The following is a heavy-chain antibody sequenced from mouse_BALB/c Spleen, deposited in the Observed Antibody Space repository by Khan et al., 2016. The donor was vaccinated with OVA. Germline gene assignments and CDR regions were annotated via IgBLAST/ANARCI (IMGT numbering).Heavy chain of an antibody. Sequence: VQLKESGPDLVKTGASVKISCKASGYSFTAYYMNWVKLSHGKSLECIGRINTNTDNPNYNQKFKGKTILTVHTSSSTACMELRSLTSEDSAVYFCARGYDFFAYWGQGTLVTVSA. CDR2: INTNTDNP. D-gene: IGHD2-14*01. J-gene: IGHJ3*01. CDR1: GYSFTAYY. CDR3: ARGYDFFAY. V-gene: IGHV1-26*01.